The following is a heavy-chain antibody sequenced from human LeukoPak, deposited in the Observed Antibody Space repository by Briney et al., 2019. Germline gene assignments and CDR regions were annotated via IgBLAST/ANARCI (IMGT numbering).Heavy chain of an antibody. D-gene: IGHD1-26*01. Sequence: GGSLRLSCAASGFTFSSYEMHWVRQAPGKGLEWVSYISSGGTTIYYADSVKGRFTISRDNAKNSLYLQMNSLRAEDTAVYYCARESGMAGLRDYYGMDVWGQGTTVTVSS. J-gene: IGHJ6*02. CDR3: ARESGMAGLRDYYGMDV. V-gene: IGHV3-48*03. CDR1: GFTFSSYE. CDR2: ISSGGTTI.